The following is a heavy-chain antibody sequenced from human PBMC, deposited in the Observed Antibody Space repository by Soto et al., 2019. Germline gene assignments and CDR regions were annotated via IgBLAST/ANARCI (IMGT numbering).Heavy chain of an antibody. D-gene: IGHD3-16*01. CDR3: ARIWGGGGYSFQY. CDR2: IRQDESER. Sequence: EVQLVESGGGLVQAGGSLRLSCAASGLTLSSYWMSWVRQAPGKGLEWVANIRQDESERVYVDSVKGRFTISRDSARNSLYLQMNGLRAEDTAVYYFARIWGGGGYSFQYWGRGTLVTVSS. V-gene: IGHV3-7*01. J-gene: IGHJ4*02. CDR1: GLTLSSYW.